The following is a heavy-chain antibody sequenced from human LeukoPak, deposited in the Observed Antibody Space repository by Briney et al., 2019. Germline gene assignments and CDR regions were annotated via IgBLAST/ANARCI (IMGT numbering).Heavy chain of an antibody. CDR1: GGSFTSYG. CDR2: IIPIYGRA. CDR3: AAGGAYEFRDDY. D-gene: IGHD3-3*01. V-gene: IGHV1-69*13. Sequence: SVKVSCKASGGSFTSYGISWVRQAPGQGLEWMGKIIPIYGRANYGQKFQGRVTITADELTTTSYMELSSLTAEDMAVYYCAAGGAYEFRDDYWGQGTPVTVSS. J-gene: IGHJ4*02.